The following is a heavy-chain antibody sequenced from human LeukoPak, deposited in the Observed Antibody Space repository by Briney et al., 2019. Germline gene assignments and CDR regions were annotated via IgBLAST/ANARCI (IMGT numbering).Heavy chain of an antibody. CDR1: GFTFSSYA. D-gene: IGHD5-18*01. V-gene: IGHV3-11*01. CDR2: ISSSGSTI. CDR3: ARDSLRWDTAMASDY. J-gene: IGHJ4*02. Sequence: PGGSLRLSCAASGFTFSSYAMSWIRQAPGKGLEWVSYISSSGSTIYYADSVKGRFTISRDNAKNSLYLQMNSLRAEDTAVYYCARDSLRWDTAMASDYWGQGTLVTVSS.